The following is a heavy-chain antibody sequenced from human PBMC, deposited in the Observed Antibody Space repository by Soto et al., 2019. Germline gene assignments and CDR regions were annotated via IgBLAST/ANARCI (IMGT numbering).Heavy chain of an antibody. CDR1: GFPFSSYW. J-gene: IGHJ4*02. D-gene: IGHD3-9*01. CDR2: ISGDGVTT. CDR3: AREYYGLLTGYYTDY. V-gene: IGHV3-74*01. Sequence: EVQLVESGGDLVQRGGSLRLSCAASGFPFSSYWMHWVRHTPGKGLDWVARISGDGVTTYYADSVTGRFTVSRDNAKNTLSLLISVLRAEDTAVYYCAREYYGLLTGYYTDYWGQGTLVSVSS.